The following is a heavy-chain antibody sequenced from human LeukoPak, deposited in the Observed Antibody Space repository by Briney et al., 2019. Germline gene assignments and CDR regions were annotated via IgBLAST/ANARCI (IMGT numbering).Heavy chain of an antibody. CDR3: AKYRSGWRFDY. CDR2: ISGSGGST. V-gene: IGHV3-23*01. CDR1: GFTFTNAW. J-gene: IGHJ4*02. Sequence: GGSLRLSCAASGFTFTNAWMSWVRQAPGKGLEWVSAISGSGGSTYYADSVKGRFTISRDNSKNTLYLQMNSLRAEDTAVYYCAKYRSGWRFDYWGQGTLVTVSS. D-gene: IGHD6-19*01.